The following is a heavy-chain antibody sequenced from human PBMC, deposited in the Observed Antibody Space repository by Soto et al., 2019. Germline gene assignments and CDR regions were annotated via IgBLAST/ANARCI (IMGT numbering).Heavy chain of an antibody. V-gene: IGHV1-2*02. J-gene: IGHJ6*02. CDR2: INPKSAAT. CDR1: GYSVSDYF. CDR3: ARIKWGLDYYNGMDV. D-gene: IGHD1-26*01. Sequence: QVQLVQSGAEVKKSGASVKVSCKASGYSVSDYFIQWVRQAPGQGLEWVAWINPKSAATNYAKKFQGRVSLTWDTSFSTAYMELTRLRPDDTAVYYCARIKWGLDYYNGMDVWSQGTTVIVSS.